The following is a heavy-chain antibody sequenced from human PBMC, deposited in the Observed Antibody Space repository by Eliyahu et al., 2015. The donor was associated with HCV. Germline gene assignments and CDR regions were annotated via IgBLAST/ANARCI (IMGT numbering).Heavy chain of an antibody. CDR3: ARGNYYGSGRTDYYYYYGMDV. J-gene: IGHJ6*02. CDR1: GGPISSGGYS. CDR2: XYHSGST. V-gene: IGHV4-30-2*01. Sequence: QLQLQESGSGLVKPSQTLPLTCAVSGGPISSGGYSWSWIRQPPGKGLEWIGYXYHSGSTYYNPSLKSRVTISVDRSKNQFSLKLSSVTAADTAVYYCARGNYYGSGRTDYYYYYGMDVWGQGTTVTVSS. D-gene: IGHD3-10*01.